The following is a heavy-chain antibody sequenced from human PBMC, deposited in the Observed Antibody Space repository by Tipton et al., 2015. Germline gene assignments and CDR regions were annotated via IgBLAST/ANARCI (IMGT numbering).Heavy chain of an antibody. V-gene: IGHV3-33*01. J-gene: IGHJ3*02. CDR3: ATGGYSYGFDAFDI. CDR1: GFTFYTYG. CDR2: IWYDGSNK. Sequence: RSLRLSCAASGFTFYTYGMHWVRQAPGKGLEWVAIIWYDGSNKYYADSVKGRFTISRDNSKNTVYLQMNSLRAEDTAVYYCATGGYSYGFDAFDIWGQGTMVTVSS. D-gene: IGHD5-18*01.